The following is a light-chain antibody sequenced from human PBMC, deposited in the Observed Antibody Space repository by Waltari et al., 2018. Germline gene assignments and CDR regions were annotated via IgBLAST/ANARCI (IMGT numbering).Light chain of an antibody. Sequence: EIVLTQSPATLSLSPGERATLSCRASQSVSSYLAWFQQKPVQAPRLLIDCPSNRATGIPASFSGSGSGTDFTLTISSREPEAVAVYYCQQRSNWPPLTFGGGTKVEIK. J-gene: IGKJ4*01. CDR1: QSVSSY. CDR2: CPS. CDR3: QQRSNWPPLT. V-gene: IGKV3-11*01.